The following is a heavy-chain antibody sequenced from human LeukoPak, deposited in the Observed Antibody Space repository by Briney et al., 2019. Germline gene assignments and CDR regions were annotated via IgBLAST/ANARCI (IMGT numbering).Heavy chain of an antibody. V-gene: IGHV4-31*03. CDR1: GGSISSGGYY. CDR3: ASTKDVVVPAAIAY. CDR2: IYYSGST. D-gene: IGHD2-2*02. J-gene: IGHJ4*02. Sequence: SETLSLTCTVSGGSISSGGYYWSWIRQHPGKGLEWIGYIYYSGSTYYNPSLKSRVTISVDTSKNQFSLKLSSVTAADTAVYYCASTKDVVVPAAIAYWGQGTLVTVSS.